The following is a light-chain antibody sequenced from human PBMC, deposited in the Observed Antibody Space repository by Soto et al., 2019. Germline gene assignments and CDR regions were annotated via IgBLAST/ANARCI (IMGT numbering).Light chain of an antibody. CDR2: AAS. J-gene: IGKJ1*01. CDR3: QQSYSTPRT. V-gene: IGKV1-39*01. Sequence: DIQMTQSPSPLSASVGDRVTITCRASQSISSYLNWYQQKPGQAPKLLIYAASSLQSGVPSRFSGSGSGTDFTLTISSLQPEDFATYYCQQSYSTPRTFGQGTQVDIK. CDR1: QSISSY.